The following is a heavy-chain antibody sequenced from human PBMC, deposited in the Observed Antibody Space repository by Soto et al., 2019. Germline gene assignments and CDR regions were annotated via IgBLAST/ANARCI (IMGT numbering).Heavy chain of an antibody. CDR2: IYHSGST. CDR1: GGSISSSNW. V-gene: IGHV4-4*02. CDR3: ARDSGYDQRSYYFAY. J-gene: IGHJ4*02. D-gene: IGHD5-12*01. Sequence: SETLSLTCAVSGGSISSSNWWSWVRQPPGKGLEWIGEIYHSGSTNYNPSLKSRVTISVDKSKNQFSLKLSSVTAADTAVYYCARDSGYDQRSYYFAYWGQGTLVTVSS.